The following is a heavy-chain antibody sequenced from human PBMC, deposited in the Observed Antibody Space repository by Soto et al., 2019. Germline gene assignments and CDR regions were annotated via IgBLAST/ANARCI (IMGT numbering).Heavy chain of an antibody. Sequence: QVQLQQWGAGLLKPSETLSLTCAVYGGSFSGYYWSWIRQPPGKGLEWIGEINHSGSTNYNPSLKSGVTISVDTSKNQFSLKLSSVTAADTAVYYCARGGRPPRWAFDIWGQGTMVTVSS. D-gene: IGHD1-26*01. CDR2: INHSGST. J-gene: IGHJ3*02. CDR3: ARGGRPPRWAFDI. V-gene: IGHV4-34*01. CDR1: GGSFSGYY.